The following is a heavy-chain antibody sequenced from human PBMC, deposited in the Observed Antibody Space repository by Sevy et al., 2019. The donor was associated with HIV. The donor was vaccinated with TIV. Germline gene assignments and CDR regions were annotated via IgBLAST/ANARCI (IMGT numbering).Heavy chain of an antibody. CDR2: INHSGST. V-gene: IGHV4-34*01. D-gene: IGHD2-15*01. CDR1: GGSFSGYY. Sequence: SETLSLTCAVYGGSFSGYYWSWIRQPPGKGLEWIGEINHSGSTNYNPSLKSRVTISVDTSKNQFSLKLSSVTAADTAVYYCARGSSIVVVVAATTGAFDIWGQVTMVTVSS. CDR3: ARGSSIVVVVAATTGAFDI. J-gene: IGHJ3*02.